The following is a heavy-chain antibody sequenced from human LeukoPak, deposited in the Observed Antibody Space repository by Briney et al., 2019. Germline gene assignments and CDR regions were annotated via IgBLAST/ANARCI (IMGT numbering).Heavy chain of an antibody. CDR3: ARLSQQTFDI. Sequence: ASVTLSFTSSASTFTTSNMSLNRHAPGQGLERMGIIDPSGGSTSYAQKFQGRVTMTRDKSTSTVYMELSSLRADDTAVYYCARLSQQTFDIWGQGTLVTVSS. CDR2: IDPSGGST. V-gene: IGHV1-46*01. J-gene: IGHJ3*02. CDR1: ASTFTTSN.